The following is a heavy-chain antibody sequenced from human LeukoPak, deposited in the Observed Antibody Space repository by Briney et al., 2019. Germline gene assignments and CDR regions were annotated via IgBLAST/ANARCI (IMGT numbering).Heavy chain of an antibody. CDR1: GFTFSDYS. V-gene: IGHV3-69-1*02. CDR2: ITGISDI. Sequence: GEPLRLSCTASGFTFSDYSVNWVRQAPGKGLEWVSCITGISDIYYADSVEGRFTISRDNAKNSVYLQMNSLRAEDTGIYYCARAIRLWGQGTLVTVSS. D-gene: IGHD1-1*01. J-gene: IGHJ4*02. CDR3: ARAIRL.